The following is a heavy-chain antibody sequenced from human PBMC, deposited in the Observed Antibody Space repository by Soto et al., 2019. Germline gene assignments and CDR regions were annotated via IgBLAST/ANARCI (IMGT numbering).Heavy chain of an antibody. D-gene: IGHD2-2*01. J-gene: IGHJ4*02. CDR3: AEDRPRVVPAAMAFDY. Sequence: GGSLRLSCAASGFTFSSYAMSWVRQAPGKGLEWVSAISGSGGSTYYADSVKGRFTISRDNSKNTLYLQMNSLRAEDTAVYYCAEDRPRVVPAAMAFDYWGQGTLVTVSS. V-gene: IGHV3-23*01. CDR2: ISGSGGST. CDR1: GFTFSSYA.